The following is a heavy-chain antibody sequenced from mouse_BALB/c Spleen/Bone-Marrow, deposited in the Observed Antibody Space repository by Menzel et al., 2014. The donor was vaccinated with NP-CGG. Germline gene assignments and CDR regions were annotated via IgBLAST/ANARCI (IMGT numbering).Heavy chain of an antibody. CDR2: INPDSRTI. CDR3: ARPDYYGYLNY. Sequence: EVQRVESGGGLVQPGGSLKLSCAASGFDFSRYWMSWVRQAPGKGLEWIGEINPDSRTINYSPSLKDKSIISRYNAKNTLCLRLNKVRSEDTALYYCARPDYYGYLNYWGQGTTLTVSS. J-gene: IGHJ2*01. CDR1: GFDFSRYW. V-gene: IGHV4-1*02. D-gene: IGHD1-1*01.